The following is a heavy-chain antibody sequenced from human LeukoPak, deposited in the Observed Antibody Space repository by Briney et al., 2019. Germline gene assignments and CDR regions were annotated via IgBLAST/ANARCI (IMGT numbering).Heavy chain of an antibody. CDR3: ARADSGTYSINY. J-gene: IGHJ4*02. D-gene: IGHD1-26*01. CDR2: MIPNGGDT. CDR1: GYTFTGYN. V-gene: IGHV1-2*02. Sequence: GASVKVSCKASGYTFTGYNIHWVRQAPGQGLEWMGWMIPNGGDTNTAQKFQGRVAMTRDTSINTAYMELTGLRSDDTAIYYCARADSGTYSINYWGQGTLVTVFS.